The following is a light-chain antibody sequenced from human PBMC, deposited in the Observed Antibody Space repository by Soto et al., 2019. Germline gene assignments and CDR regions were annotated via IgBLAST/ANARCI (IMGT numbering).Light chain of an antibody. V-gene: IGKV3-20*01. J-gene: IGKJ1*01. CDR1: RTVSIN. CDR3: QQYVSSPQT. CDR2: GAS. Sequence: PGERATLSCRASRTVSINLAWYQQKSGQAPRLLIYGASNRATGIPDRFSGSGSGTDFTLTISRLEPEDFAMYFCQQYVSSPQTFGQGTKVDIK.